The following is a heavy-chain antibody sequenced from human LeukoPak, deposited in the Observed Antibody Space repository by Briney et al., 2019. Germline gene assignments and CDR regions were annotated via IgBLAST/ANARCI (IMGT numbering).Heavy chain of an antibody. CDR3: AKDAVSGSPLAAAFDI. CDR1: GFTFSSYG. J-gene: IGHJ3*02. D-gene: IGHD1-26*01. Sequence: PGGSLRLSCAASGFTFSSYGMHWVRQAPGKGLEWVAVISYDGSNKYYADSVKGRSTISRDNSKNTLYLQMNSLRAEDTAVYYCAKDAVSGSPLAAAFDIWGQGTMVTVSS. CDR2: ISYDGSNK. V-gene: IGHV3-30*18.